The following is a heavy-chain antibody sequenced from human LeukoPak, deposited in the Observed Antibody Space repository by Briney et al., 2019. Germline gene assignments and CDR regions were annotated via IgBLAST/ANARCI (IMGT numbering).Heavy chain of an antibody. D-gene: IGHD2/OR15-2a*01. CDR3: ARDYYSGYRNWFDP. Sequence: ASVKVSCKASGYTFTGYYMHWVRQAPGQGLEWMGWINPNSGGTNYAQKFQGRVTMTRDTSISTAYMALSRLRSDDTAVYYCARDYYSGYRNWFDPWGQGTLVTVSS. CDR1: GYTFTGYY. V-gene: IGHV1-2*02. CDR2: INPNSGGT. J-gene: IGHJ5*02.